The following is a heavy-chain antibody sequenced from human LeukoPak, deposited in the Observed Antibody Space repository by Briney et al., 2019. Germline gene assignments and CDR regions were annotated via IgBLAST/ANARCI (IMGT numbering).Heavy chain of an antibody. J-gene: IGHJ4*02. CDR3: ARSASSSSWYDRPSAFDY. V-gene: IGHV5-51*01. D-gene: IGHD6-13*01. CDR2: IYSGDSDT. CDR1: GYSFTSYW. Sequence: GESLKVSCKGSGYSFTSYWIGWVRQRPGKRLGGVGIIYSGDSDTRYSPSFQGQVTISADKFISPAYLQWSSLKVSDTAMYYCARSASSSSWYDRPSAFDYWGQGTLVTVSS.